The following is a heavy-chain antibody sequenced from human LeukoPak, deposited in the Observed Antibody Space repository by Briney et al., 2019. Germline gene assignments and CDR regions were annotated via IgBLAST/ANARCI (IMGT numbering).Heavy chain of an antibody. D-gene: IGHD6-19*01. J-gene: IGHJ4*02. V-gene: IGHV3-74*01. Sequence: TGGSLRLSCAASGFTFSSYWMHWVRQAPGKGLVWVSRINSDGSSTSYADSVKGRFTISRDNAKNTLYLQMNSLRAEDTAVYYCARPHIAVAIFDYWGQGTLVTVSS. CDR1: GFTFSSYW. CDR2: INSDGSST. CDR3: ARPHIAVAIFDY.